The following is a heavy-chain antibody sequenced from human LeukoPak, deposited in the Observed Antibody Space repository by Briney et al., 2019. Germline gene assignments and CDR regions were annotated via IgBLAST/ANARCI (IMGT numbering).Heavy chain of an antibody. D-gene: IGHD3-22*01. Sequence: SETLSLTCTVSGGSIRSGSHYWVWIRQPPGKGLEWIGSIYYSGCTYYNSSLENRVTISIDTSKNHFSLRLRSLSAADTSVYYCAKRDDSGGNLVDLWGQGTLVTVSS. V-gene: IGHV4-39*02. J-gene: IGHJ4*02. CDR1: GGSIRSGSHY. CDR3: AKRDDSGGNLVDL. CDR2: IYYSGCT.